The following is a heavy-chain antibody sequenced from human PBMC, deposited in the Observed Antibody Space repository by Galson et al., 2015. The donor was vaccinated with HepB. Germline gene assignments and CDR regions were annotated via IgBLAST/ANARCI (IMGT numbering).Heavy chain of an antibody. CDR3: ARSVAITPYYYYMDV. J-gene: IGHJ6*03. Sequence: PALVKPTQTLTLTCTFAGFSFSTSGVGVGWIRQPPGKALECLAVIYWDDDMRYSPSLESRLTITKDTSKNQVVLTMTNMDAVDTATYYCARSVAITPYYYYMDVWGRGTTVTVSS. D-gene: IGHD5-24*01. CDR2: IYWDDDM. CDR1: GFSFSTSGVG. V-gene: IGHV2-5*02.